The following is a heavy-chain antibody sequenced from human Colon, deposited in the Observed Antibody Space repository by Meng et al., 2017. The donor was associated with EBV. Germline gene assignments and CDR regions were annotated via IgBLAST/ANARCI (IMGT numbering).Heavy chain of an antibody. J-gene: IGHJ5*02. Sequence: FPDLGSVLVRPSQTLSPTCAVSGDSITSCDYSWTWIRQPPGKGLEWIGYIYHGVNIYYTPSLRSRVTISVDKSRNQFSLKLTSVSAADTAVYYCVRDTRRGGGWFDPWGQGTLVTVSS. V-gene: IGHV4-30-2*01. CDR1: GDSITSCDYS. CDR3: VRDTRRGGGWFDP. CDR2: IYHGVNI. D-gene: IGHD3-10*01.